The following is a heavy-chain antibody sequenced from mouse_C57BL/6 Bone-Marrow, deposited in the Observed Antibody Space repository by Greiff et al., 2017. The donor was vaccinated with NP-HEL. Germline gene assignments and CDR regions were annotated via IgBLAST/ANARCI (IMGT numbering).Heavy chain of an antibody. D-gene: IGHD2-4*01. V-gene: IGHV5-12*01. CDR1: GFTFSDYY. CDR2: ISNGGGST. J-gene: IGHJ3*01. Sequence: EVKLVESGGGLVQPGGSLKLSCAASGFTFSDYYMYWVRQTPEKRLEWVAYISNGGGSTYYPDPVQGRFTISRDNAKNTLYLQMSRLKSEDTAMYYCARQTGYYDYGGFAYWGQGTLVTVSA. CDR3: ARQTGYYDYGGFAY.